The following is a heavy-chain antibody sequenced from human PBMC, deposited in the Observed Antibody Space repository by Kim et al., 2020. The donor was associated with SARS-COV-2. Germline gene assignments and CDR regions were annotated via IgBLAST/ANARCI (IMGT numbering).Heavy chain of an antibody. J-gene: IGHJ4*02. Sequence: GGSLRLSCAASGFTFDDYTMHWVRQAPGKGLEWVSLISWDGGSTYYADSVKGRFTISRDNSKNSLYLQMNSLRTEDTALYYCAKGPWGGSGSYFDYWGQGTLVTVSS. V-gene: IGHV3-43*01. CDR1: GFTFDDYT. CDR2: ISWDGGST. D-gene: IGHD3-10*01. CDR3: AKGPWGGSGSYFDY.